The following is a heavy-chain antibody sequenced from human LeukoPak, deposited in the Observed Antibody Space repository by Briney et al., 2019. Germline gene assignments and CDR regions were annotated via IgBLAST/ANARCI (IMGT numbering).Heavy chain of an antibody. CDR1: GGSISSSNYY. D-gene: IGHD1-26*01. V-gene: IGHV4-39*07. Sequence: SETLSLTCTVSGGSISSSNYYWGWIRQPPGKGLEWIGSIYYGGRTYYNPSLNSRVTISIDTPKNQFSLQLSSVTAADTAVYYCARRRSYYGVVDYWGQGTLVTVSS. CDR3: ARRRSYYGVVDY. J-gene: IGHJ4*02. CDR2: IYYGGRT.